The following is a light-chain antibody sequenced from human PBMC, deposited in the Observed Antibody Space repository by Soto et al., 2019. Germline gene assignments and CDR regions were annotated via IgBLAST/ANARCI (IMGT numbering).Light chain of an antibody. Sequence: AIQMTQSPSSLSESVGDRVTITCRASQGIGNELGWYQQKPGKVPKLLIYAASSLQRGIPSRFSGSGSGTDFTLTISSLQPEDFATYYCLQDYNYPYTFGQGTKLEIK. V-gene: IGKV1-6*01. CDR3: LQDYNYPYT. CDR1: QGIGNE. CDR2: AAS. J-gene: IGKJ2*01.